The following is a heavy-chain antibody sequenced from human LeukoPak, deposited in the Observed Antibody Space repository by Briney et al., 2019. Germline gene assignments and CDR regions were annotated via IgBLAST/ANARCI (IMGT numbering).Heavy chain of an antibody. CDR3: AKTPFTMVRGPMAWFDP. D-gene: IGHD3-10*01. V-gene: IGHV3-23*01. CDR1: GFTFSSYA. CDR2: ISGSGGST. Sequence: GGSLRLXCAASGFTFSSYAMSWVRQAPGKGLEWVSAISGSGGSTYYADSVKGRFTISRDNSKNTLYLQMNSLRAEDTAVYYCAKTPFTMVRGPMAWFDPWGQGTLVTVSS. J-gene: IGHJ5*02.